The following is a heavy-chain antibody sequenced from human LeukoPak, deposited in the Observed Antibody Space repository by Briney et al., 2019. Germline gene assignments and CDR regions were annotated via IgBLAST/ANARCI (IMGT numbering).Heavy chain of an antibody. Sequence: PGGSLRPSCAASGFTFSSYSMNWVRQAPGKGLEWVSSISSSSTYISYADSVKGRFTISRDNAKNSLYLQMNSLRAEDTAVYYCARDGKADYYGSGNPPRYWYFDLWGRGTLVTVSS. CDR2: ISSSSTYI. V-gene: IGHV3-21*01. J-gene: IGHJ2*01. CDR3: ARDGKADYYGSGNPPRYWYFDL. CDR1: GFTFSSYS. D-gene: IGHD3-10*01.